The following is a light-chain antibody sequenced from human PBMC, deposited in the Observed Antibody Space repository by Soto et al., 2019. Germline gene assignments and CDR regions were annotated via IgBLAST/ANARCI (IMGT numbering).Light chain of an antibody. CDR1: QSVSSY. J-gene: IGKJ4*01. Sequence: EIMLTQPPATLSLSPGERATLSCRASQSVSSYLAWYQQKPGQAPRLLIYDASNRATGIPARFSGSGSGTDFTLTISSLEPEDFAVYYCQRRSNWPLTFGGGTKVDIK. CDR2: DAS. CDR3: QRRSNWPLT. V-gene: IGKV3-11*01.